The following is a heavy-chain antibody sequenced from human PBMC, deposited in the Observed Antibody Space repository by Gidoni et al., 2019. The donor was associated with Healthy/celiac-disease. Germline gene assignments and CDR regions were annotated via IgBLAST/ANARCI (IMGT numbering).Heavy chain of an antibody. Sequence: QVQLQESGPGLVKPSQTLSLTCTVSGGSISSGSYYWSWIRQPAGKGLEWIGRIYTSGSTNYNPSLKSRVTISVDTSKNQFSLKLSSVTAADTAVYYCARENYYDSSGYYQSAHYGMDVWGQGTTVTVSS. J-gene: IGHJ6*02. V-gene: IGHV4-61*02. CDR2: IYTSGST. D-gene: IGHD3-22*01. CDR3: ARENYYDSSGYYQSAHYGMDV. CDR1: GGSISSGSYY.